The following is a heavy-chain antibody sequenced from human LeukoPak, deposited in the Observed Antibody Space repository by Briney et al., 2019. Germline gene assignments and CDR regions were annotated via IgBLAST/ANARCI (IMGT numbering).Heavy chain of an antibody. Sequence: GGSLRLSCSASGFTFGDYTMSWIRQAPGKELVWVARIESDGSRTTYAESVKGRFTISRDNAKNTLYLEMNSLRAEDTAVYYCARDWYHAIDYWGQGTLVTVSS. CDR1: GFTFGDYT. V-gene: IGHV3-74*03. J-gene: IGHJ4*02. CDR2: IESDGSRT. D-gene: IGHD2-2*01. CDR3: ARDWYHAIDY.